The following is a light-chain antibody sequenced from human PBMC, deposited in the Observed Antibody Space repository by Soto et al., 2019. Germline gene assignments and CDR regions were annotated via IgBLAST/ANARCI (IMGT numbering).Light chain of an antibody. CDR1: QSVSSN. CDR3: QQYNNWPPYT. J-gene: IGKJ2*01. CDR2: GAS. Sequence: EIVMTQSPATLSVSPGERATLSCRASQSVSSNLAWYQQKPGQAPRLLIYGASTSATAIPARFSGSGSGTEFTLTISSLQSEDFAVYCCQQYNNWPPYTFGQGTKLEIK. V-gene: IGKV3-15*01.